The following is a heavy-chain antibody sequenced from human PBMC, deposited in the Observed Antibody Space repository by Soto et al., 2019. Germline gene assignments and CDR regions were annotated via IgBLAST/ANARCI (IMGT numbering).Heavy chain of an antibody. J-gene: IGHJ3*02. V-gene: IGHV3-30-3*01. Sequence: GGSLRLSCAASGFTFSSYAMHWVRQAPGKGLEWVAVISYDGSNKYYAESVKGRFTISRDNSKNTLYLQMNSLRAEDTAVYYCARALDYGVSVDAFDIWGQGTMVTVSS. CDR1: GFTFSSYA. D-gene: IGHD4-17*01. CDR3: ARALDYGVSVDAFDI. CDR2: ISYDGSNK.